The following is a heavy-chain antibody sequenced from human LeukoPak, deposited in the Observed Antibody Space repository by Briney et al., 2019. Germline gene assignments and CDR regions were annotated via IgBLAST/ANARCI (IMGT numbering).Heavy chain of an antibody. D-gene: IGHD2-2*01. CDR2: IWSDGSTK. Sequence: GGSLRLSCVASGFTFSSYGMHWVRQAPGKGLEWVAIIWSDGSTKYYVGSVKGRYTISRDSSKSTLYLQMNSLRAEDTAVYYCARDAATSVGMPHYWGQGTVVTVSS. V-gene: IGHV3-33*01. J-gene: IGHJ4*02. CDR1: GFTFSSYG. CDR3: ARDAATSVGMPHY.